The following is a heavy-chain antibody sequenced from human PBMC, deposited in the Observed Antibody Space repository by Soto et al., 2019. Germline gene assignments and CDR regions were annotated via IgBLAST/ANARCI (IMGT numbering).Heavy chain of an antibody. J-gene: IGHJ5*01. D-gene: IGHD3-22*01. CDR3: STRAYDTNGYYRFDP. Sequence: SETLSLTCTVSGDSLKSNSYSWTWIRQSPGKGLEWIGDINHSGRVNYSPSLKSRVTISLDTSKNQFSLTLSAVTAADTAMYYCSTRAYDTNGYYRFDPWGQGTLVTVSS. CDR1: GDSLKSNSYS. CDR2: INHSGRV. V-gene: IGHV4-39*07.